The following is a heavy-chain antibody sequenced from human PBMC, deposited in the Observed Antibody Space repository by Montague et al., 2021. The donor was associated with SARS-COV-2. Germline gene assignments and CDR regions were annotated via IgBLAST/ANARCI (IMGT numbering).Heavy chain of an antibody. J-gene: IGHJ6*02. CDR1: GRSMRSYRFY. D-gene: IGHD4-17*01. V-gene: IGHV4-39*01. CDR3: AIQAGDYGDRGGIYYYNGLDV. CDR2: VLYSGTT. Sequence: SETLSLTCNVSGRSMRSYRFYWVWIRQPPGRRLDWIGYVLYSGTTYSNLSLKSPVTISADTSKNEFKLQMTPVTAADTADYSCAIQAGDYGDRGGIYYYNGLDVWGQGTTVTVSS.